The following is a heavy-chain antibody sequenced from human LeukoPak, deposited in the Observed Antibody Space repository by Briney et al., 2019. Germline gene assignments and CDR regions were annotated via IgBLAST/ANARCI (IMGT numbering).Heavy chain of an antibody. J-gene: IGHJ6*02. CDR2: ISYDGSNK. V-gene: IGHV3-30*04. CDR1: GFTFSSYA. CDR3: ARDRYYYDSSGYFGPLNYYYYYGMDV. Sequence: GVSLRLSCAASGFTFSSYAMHWVRQAPGKGLEWVAVISYDGSNKYYADSVKGRFTISRDNSKNTLYLQMNSLRAEDTAVYYCARDRYYYDSSGYFGPLNYYYYYGMDVWGQGTTVTVSS. D-gene: IGHD3-22*01.